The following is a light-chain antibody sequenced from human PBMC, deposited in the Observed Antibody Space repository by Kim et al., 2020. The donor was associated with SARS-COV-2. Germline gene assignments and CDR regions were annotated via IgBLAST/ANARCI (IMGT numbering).Light chain of an antibody. J-gene: IGLJ3*02. CDR1: NIGRRN. CDR2: RDN. Sequence: SYELTQPLSVSVALGQTAKITCGGDNIGRRNVHWYQQKPGQAPVLVIYRDNNRPSGIPERFSGSNSGYTATLTISRAQAGDEADYYCQVWDSSPVFGGG. CDR3: QVWDSSPV. V-gene: IGLV3-9*01.